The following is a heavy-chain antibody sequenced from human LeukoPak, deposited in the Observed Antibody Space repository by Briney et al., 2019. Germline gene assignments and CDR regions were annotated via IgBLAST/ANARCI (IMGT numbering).Heavy chain of an antibody. D-gene: IGHD2-15*01. V-gene: IGHV4-39*01. CDR3: ARGYCSGGSCYSWSAGWFDP. CDR1: GGSISSSSYY. Sequence: PSETLSLTCTVSGGSISSSSYYWGWLRQPPGKGLEWTGSTSDGRSTYYNPSLKSRVSISVDTSKNQFSLKLSSVTAADTAVYDCARGYCSGGSCYSWSAGWFDPWGQGTLVTVSA. CDR2: TSDGRST. J-gene: IGHJ5*02.